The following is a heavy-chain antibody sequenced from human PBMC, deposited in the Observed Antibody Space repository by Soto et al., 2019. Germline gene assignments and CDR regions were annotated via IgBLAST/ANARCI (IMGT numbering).Heavy chain of an antibody. J-gene: IGHJ4*02. Sequence: GGSLRLSCAASGFTFSSYAMSWVRQAPGKGLEWVSAISGSGGSTYYADSVKGRFTISRDNSKNTLYLQMNSLRAEDTAVYYCAKEDGIVVVVAATTNFDYWGQGTLVTVSS. D-gene: IGHD2-15*01. CDR3: AKEDGIVVVVAATTNFDY. CDR2: ISGSGGST. CDR1: GFTFSSYA. V-gene: IGHV3-23*01.